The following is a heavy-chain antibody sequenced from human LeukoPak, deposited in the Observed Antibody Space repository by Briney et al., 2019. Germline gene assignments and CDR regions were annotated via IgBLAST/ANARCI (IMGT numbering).Heavy chain of an antibody. CDR3: ARIRGDGSTFEY. CDR1: GFTSSSYW. D-gene: IGHD5-24*01. Sequence: GGSLRLSCAASGFTSSSYWMSWVRQAPGKGLEWVANIHQGGSAKYYMDSVKGRFTISRDDAKSSLYLQMNSLRAEDTAVYFCARIRGDGSTFEYWGQGTLVTVSS. CDR2: IHQGGSAK. J-gene: IGHJ4*02. V-gene: IGHV3-7*01.